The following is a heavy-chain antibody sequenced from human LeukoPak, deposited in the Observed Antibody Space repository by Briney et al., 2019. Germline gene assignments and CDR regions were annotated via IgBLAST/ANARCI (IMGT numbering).Heavy chain of an antibody. D-gene: IGHD1-14*01. CDR2: INPNSGGT. V-gene: IGHV1-2*02. CDR1: GYSFTGHY. Sequence: ASVKVSCKASGYSFTGHYMHWVRQAPGQGLEWMGWINPNSGGTNYAQKFQGRVTMTRDTSISTAYMELSRLRSDDTAVYYCARAERDRDAFDIWGQGTMVTVSS. CDR3: ARAERDRDAFDI. J-gene: IGHJ3*02.